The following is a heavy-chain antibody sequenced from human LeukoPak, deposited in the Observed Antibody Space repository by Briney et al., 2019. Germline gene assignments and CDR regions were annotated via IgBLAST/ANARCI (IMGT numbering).Heavy chain of an antibody. CDR3: ARDPGGGSGSYYPD. Sequence: SETLSLTCAVYSGSFSNYYWSWIRQPPGKGLEWIGEINQSGSTNYNPSLKSRVTMSVDTSKNQFSLKLSSVTAADTAVYYCARDPGGGSGSYYPDWGQGTLVTVSS. J-gene: IGHJ4*02. CDR1: SGSFSNYY. V-gene: IGHV4-34*01. D-gene: IGHD3-10*01. CDR2: INQSGST.